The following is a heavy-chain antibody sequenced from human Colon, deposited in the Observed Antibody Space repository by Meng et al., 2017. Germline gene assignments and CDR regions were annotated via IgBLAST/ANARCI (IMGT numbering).Heavy chain of an antibody. D-gene: IGHD4-17*01. J-gene: IGHJ4*02. CDR2: ISGSGGST. CDR3: TRNFGDYRPIDF. Sequence: GGSLRLSCAASGFTFSSYAMSWVRQAPGKGLEWVSAISGSGGSTYYADSVKGRFTISRDNSKNTLYLQMNSLKTEDTAVYYCTRNFGDYRPIDFRGQGTLVTVSS. CDR1: GFTFSSYA. V-gene: IGHV3-23*01.